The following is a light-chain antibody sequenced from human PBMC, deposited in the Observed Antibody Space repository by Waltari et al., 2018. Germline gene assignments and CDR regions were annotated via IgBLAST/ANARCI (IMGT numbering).Light chain of an antibody. CDR1: SSDVGAYNL. CDR2: YVT. V-gene: IGLV2-14*03. J-gene: IGLJ3*02. Sequence: QSALTQPASVSGSLGQSITISCTGGSSDVGAYNLVSWYQQHPGKAPKVMIYYVTERPSGISNRFSGSQSGYTASLTISGLQAEDEADYYCGSFTTSYTWVFGGGTTLTVL. CDR3: GSFTTSYTWV.